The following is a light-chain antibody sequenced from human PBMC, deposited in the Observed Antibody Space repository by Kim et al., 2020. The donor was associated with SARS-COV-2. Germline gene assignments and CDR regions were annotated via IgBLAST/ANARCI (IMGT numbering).Light chain of an antibody. Sequence: LSPGESATLSCRASQSIGYSLAWYQQKPGQAPRLLIYDASYRATGFPARFSGSGSGTDFTLTISSLEPEDFALYYCQQRISWPIAFGGGTKVDIK. CDR3: QQRISWPIA. J-gene: IGKJ4*01. V-gene: IGKV3-11*01. CDR1: QSIGYS. CDR2: DAS.